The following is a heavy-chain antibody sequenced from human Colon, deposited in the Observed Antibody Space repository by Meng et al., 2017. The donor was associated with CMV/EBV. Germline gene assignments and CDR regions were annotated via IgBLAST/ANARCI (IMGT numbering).Heavy chain of an antibody. CDR1: GFTFSSYA. V-gene: IGHV1-18*01. CDR2: ISAYNGNT. CDR3: ARGGSGGGHYYDFWSGYLGYYYYGMDV. Sequence: GESLKISCAASGFTFSSYAMHWVRQAPGKGLEWMGWISAYNGNTNYAQKLQGRVTMTTDTSTSTAYMELRSLRSDDTAVYYCARGGSGGGHYYDFWSGYLGYYYYGMDVWGQGTTVTVSS. D-gene: IGHD3-3*01. J-gene: IGHJ6*02.